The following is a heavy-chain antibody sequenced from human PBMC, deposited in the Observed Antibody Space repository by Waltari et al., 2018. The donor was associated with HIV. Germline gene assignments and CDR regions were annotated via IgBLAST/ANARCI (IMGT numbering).Heavy chain of an antibody. CDR3: ARGSDRDNSGWVDQFDY. D-gene: IGHD6-19*01. J-gene: IGHJ4*02. Sequence: QVQLQQWGAGLLKPSETLSLTCAVYGESFSGYYWSWIRQSPGKGLEWIGDINHSGSTNYNPSLKSRVTVSVDTSKNQFSLKLSSVTAADTAVYYCARGSDRDNSGWVDQFDYWGQGTLVTVSS. CDR2: INHSGST. CDR1: GESFSGYY. V-gene: IGHV4-34*01.